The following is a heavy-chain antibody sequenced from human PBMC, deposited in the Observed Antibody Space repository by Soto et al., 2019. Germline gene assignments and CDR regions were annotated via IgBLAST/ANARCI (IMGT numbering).Heavy chain of an antibody. D-gene: IGHD3-22*01. Sequence: LSLTCAVSGGSVSSGDYYWSWIRQHPGKGLEWIGYIYYSGSTYYNPSLKSRVTISVDTSKNQFSLKLSSVTAADTAVYYCARLPGSSGYDPFDIWGQGTMVTVSS. CDR3: ARLPGSSGYDPFDI. J-gene: IGHJ3*02. CDR1: GGSVSSGDYY. CDR2: IYYSGST. V-gene: IGHV4-31*11.